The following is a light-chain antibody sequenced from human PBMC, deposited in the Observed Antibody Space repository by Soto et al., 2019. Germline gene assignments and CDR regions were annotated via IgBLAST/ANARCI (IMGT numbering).Light chain of an antibody. Sequence: ENVLAQSRATRYLSPGDRANLSCGASQSVSRSYLAWYQQKPGLAPRLIIYDASTRATGIPDRFSGSGSGTDFTLTISRLEPEDFAVYYCQQSGSSGTFGQGTKVDI. CDR2: DAS. CDR1: QSVSRSY. J-gene: IGKJ1*01. V-gene: IGKV3D-20*01. CDR3: QQSGSSGT.